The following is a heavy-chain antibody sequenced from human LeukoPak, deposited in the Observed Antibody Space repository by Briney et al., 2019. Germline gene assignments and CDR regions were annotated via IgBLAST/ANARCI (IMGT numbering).Heavy chain of an antibody. CDR1: GFTFSSYT. D-gene: IGHD4-17*01. CDR2: ISSSGSTI. J-gene: IGHJ4*02. CDR3: ARDLCGDYDFDY. Sequence: GGSLRLSCAASGFTFSSYTMNWVRQATGKGLEWLSYISSSGSTIYYADSVKGRFTISRDNAKNSLYLQMNSLRAEDTAVYYCARDLCGDYDFDYWGQGTLVTVSS. V-gene: IGHV3-48*01.